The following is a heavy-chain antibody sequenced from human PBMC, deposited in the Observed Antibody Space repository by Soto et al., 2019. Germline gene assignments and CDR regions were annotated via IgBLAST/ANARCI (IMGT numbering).Heavy chain of an antibody. J-gene: IGHJ5*02. CDR2: IIPIFGTA. D-gene: IGHD3-22*01. Sequence: GASVKVSCKASGGTFSIYAISWVLQAPGQGLEWMGGIIPIFGTANYAQKFQGRVTITADESTSTAYMELSSLRSEDTAVYYCARDLSTGDSSAKTWGQGTLVTVSS. V-gene: IGHV1-69*13. CDR3: ARDLSTGDSSAKT. CDR1: GGTFSIYA.